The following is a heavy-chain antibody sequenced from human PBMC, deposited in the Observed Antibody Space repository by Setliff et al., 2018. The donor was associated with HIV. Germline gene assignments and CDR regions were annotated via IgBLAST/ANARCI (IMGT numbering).Heavy chain of an antibody. CDR1: GLTFKNYW. D-gene: IGHD2-15*01. Sequence: PGGSLRLSCAAPGLTFKNYWIHWVRQAPGKGLVWVSRINADSSSTTYADSVKGRFTISRDNAKNTVYLQMNSLRAEDTAVYYCARARGGNSEWSYWGQGTLVTVSS. V-gene: IGHV3-74*01. CDR2: INADSSST. CDR3: ARARGGNSEWSY. J-gene: IGHJ4*02.